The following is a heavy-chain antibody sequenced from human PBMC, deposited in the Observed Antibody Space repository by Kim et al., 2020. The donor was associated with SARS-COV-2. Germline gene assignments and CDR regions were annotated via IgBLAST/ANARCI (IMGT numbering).Heavy chain of an antibody. J-gene: IGHJ4*02. D-gene: IGHD2-15*01. Sequence: GGSLRLSCAASGFTFSNAWMSWVRQAPGKGLEWVGHIKSKTDGGTTDYAAPVKGRFTISRDDSKNTLYLQMNSLKTEDTAVYYCTTDPYRGYCSGGSCGGDYWGQGTLVTVSS. CDR1: GFTFSNAW. CDR3: TTDPYRGYCSGGSCGGDY. V-gene: IGHV3-15*01. CDR2: IKSKTDGGTT.